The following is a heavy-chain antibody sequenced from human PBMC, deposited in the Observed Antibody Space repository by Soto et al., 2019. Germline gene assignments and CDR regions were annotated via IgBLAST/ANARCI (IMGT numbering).Heavy chain of an antibody. J-gene: IGHJ3*02. CDR2: TGVTSGAT. CDR1: GFSFSSYA. D-gene: IGHD3-22*01. CDR3: AKSRRGLYDSSGYYPAGDGSDI. V-gene: IGHV3-23*01. Sequence: EGQLLESGGALVQPGGSLRLSCAASGFSFSSYAMSWVRQAPGKGLEWVSATGVTSGATYYADSVTGRFTLSRDESKSTLYLQMTSLRVEDTAVYYCAKSRRGLYDSSGYYPAGDGSDIWGQGTMVTVSS.